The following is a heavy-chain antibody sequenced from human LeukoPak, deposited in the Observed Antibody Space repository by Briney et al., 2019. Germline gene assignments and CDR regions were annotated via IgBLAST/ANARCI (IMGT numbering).Heavy chain of an antibody. V-gene: IGHV4-4*02. CDR1: GGSIGTSNW. CDR3: ARENWGGFDS. D-gene: IGHD7-27*01. J-gene: IGHJ4*02. CDR2: IYPSGSK. Sequence: SETLSLTCVVSGGSIGTSNWWSWVRQSPGKGLEWIGKIYPSGSKNYNSSLKSRVTISVDKSKNQFSLKLSSVTAADTAVYFCARENWGGFDSWGQGTLVTVSS.